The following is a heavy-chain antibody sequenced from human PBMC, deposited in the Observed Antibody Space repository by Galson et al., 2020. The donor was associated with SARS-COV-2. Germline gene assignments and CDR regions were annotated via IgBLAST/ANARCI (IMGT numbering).Heavy chain of an antibody. V-gene: IGHV6-1*01. J-gene: IGHJ6*03. CDR1: GDSVSSNSAA. D-gene: IGHD2-2*01. CDR3: ARAGVLPAAAPPSWYMDV. Sequence: SQTLSLTCAISGDSVSSNSAAWNWIRQSPSRGLEWLGRTYYRSKWYNDYAVSVKSRLTINPDTSKNQFSLQLNSVTPEYTAVYYCARAGVLPAAAPPSWYMDVWGKGTTVTVSS. CDR2: TYYRSKWYN.